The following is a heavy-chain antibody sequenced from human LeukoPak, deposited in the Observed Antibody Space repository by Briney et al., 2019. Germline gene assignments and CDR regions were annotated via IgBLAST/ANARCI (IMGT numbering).Heavy chain of an antibody. CDR2: IYTSGNT. CDR3: ARDPYGSGREGRSEIDP. V-gene: IGHV4-61*09. D-gene: IGHD3-10*01. Sequence: PSETLSLTCTVSGGSISSGSYYWSWIRQPAGKGLEWIGHIYTSGNTNYNPSLKSRVTISVDTSKNQFSLKLSSVTAADTAVYYCARDPYGSGREGRSEIDPWGQGTLVTVSS. CDR1: GGSISSGSYY. J-gene: IGHJ5*02.